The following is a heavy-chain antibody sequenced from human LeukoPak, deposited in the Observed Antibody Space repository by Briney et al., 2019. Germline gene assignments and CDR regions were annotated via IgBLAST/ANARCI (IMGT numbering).Heavy chain of an antibody. Sequence: GGSLRLSCAASGFTVSGNYMSWVRQAPGKGLEWVSVIYSGGSTYYADSVKGRFTISRDNSKNTLYLQMNSLRAEDTAVYYCARDRYTILGVVTPDMDVWGKGTTVTVSS. J-gene: IGHJ6*03. CDR3: ARDRYTILGVVTPDMDV. CDR1: GFTVSGNY. V-gene: IGHV3-66*02. CDR2: IYSGGST. D-gene: IGHD3-3*01.